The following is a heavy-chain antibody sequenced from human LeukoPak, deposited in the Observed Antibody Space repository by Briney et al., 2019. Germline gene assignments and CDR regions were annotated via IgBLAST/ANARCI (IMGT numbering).Heavy chain of an antibody. Sequence: GGSLRLSCAASRFTFSSYGMHWVRQAPGKGLEWVAFIRYDGSNKYYADSVKGRFTISRDNSKNTLYLQMNSLRAEDTAVYYCAKVSLNMVNDAFDIWGQGTMVSVSS. J-gene: IGHJ3*02. CDR2: IRYDGSNK. V-gene: IGHV3-30*02. D-gene: IGHD4/OR15-4a*01. CDR3: AKVSLNMVNDAFDI. CDR1: RFTFSSYG.